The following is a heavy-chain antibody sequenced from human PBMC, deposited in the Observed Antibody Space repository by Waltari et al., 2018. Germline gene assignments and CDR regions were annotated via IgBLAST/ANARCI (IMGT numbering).Heavy chain of an antibody. Sequence: EVQLVESGGGLIQPGGSLRLSCAASGFTVSSNYMSWVRQAPGKGLEWVSVIDSGGSTYDADSVKGRFTISRDNSKNTLYLKMNSLRAEDTAVYYCASSAGVAPGCFDYWGQGTLVTVSS. CDR1: GFTVSSNY. V-gene: IGHV3-53*01. J-gene: IGHJ4*02. CDR2: IDSGGST. D-gene: IGHD2-15*01. CDR3: ASSAGVAPGCFDY.